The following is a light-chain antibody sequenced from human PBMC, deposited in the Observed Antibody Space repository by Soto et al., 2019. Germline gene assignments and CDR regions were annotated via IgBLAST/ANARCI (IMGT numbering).Light chain of an antibody. CDR2: EVS. J-gene: IGLJ2*01. CDR1: SSDVGGYNY. CDR3: SSNAGSNNLV. Sequence: QSALTQPPSASGSPGQSVTISCTGTSSDVGGYNYVSWYQQHPGKAPKVMIYEVSKRPSGVPDRFSGSKSGNTASLTVSGFQAEDEADYYCSSNAGSNNLVFGGGTKLTVL. V-gene: IGLV2-8*01.